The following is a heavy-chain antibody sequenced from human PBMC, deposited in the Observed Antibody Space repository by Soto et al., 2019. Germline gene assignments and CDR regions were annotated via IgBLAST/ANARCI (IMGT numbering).Heavy chain of an antibody. J-gene: IGHJ3*02. CDR3: AKTAGFSSGRIDAFDI. V-gene: IGHV3-23*01. CDR2: ISGSGGST. Sequence: PGGSLRLSCAASGFTFSSYAMSWVRQAPGKGLEWVSAISGSGGSTYYADSVKGRFTISRDNSKNTLYLQMNSLRAEDTAVYYCAKTAGFSSGRIDAFDIWGQGTMVTVSS. CDR1: GFTFSSYA. D-gene: IGHD6-19*01.